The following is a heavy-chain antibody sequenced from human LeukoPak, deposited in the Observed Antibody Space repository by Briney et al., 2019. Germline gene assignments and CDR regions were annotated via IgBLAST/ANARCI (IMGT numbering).Heavy chain of an antibody. CDR1: GYTFTGYY. Sequence: GASVKVSCKASGYTFTGYYMHWVRQAPGQGLEWMGWINPNSGGTNYAQKFQGRVTMTRDTSISTAYMELSRLRSDDTAVYYCARAHGITIFGEVIGIDYWGQGTLVTVSS. CDR2: INPNSGGT. V-gene: IGHV1-2*02. CDR3: ARAHGITIFGEVIGIDY. D-gene: IGHD3-3*01. J-gene: IGHJ4*02.